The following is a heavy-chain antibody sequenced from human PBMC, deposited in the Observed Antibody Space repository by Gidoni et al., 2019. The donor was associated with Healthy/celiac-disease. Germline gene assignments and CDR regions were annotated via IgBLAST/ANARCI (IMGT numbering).Heavy chain of an antibody. CDR2: IYTSGST. CDR3: ARGSIAVAGHDY. V-gene: IGHV4-61*02. J-gene: IGHJ4*02. D-gene: IGHD6-19*01. Sequence: QVQLQESGPGLVKPSQTLSLPCTVSGGSISSGSYYWSWIRQPAGKGLEWIGRIYTSGSTNYNPSLKSRVTKSVDTSKNQFSLKLSSVTAADTAVYYCARGSIAVAGHDYWGQGTLVTVSS. CDR1: GGSISSGSYY.